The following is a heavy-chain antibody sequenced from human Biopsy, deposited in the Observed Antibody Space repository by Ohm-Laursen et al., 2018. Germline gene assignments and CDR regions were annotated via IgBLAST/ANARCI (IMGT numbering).Heavy chain of an antibody. CDR3: ARLTRRGNIIFFDY. D-gene: IGHD1-26*01. J-gene: IGHJ4*02. CDR1: GDSVSNNF. Sequence: PSETLSLTCTVSGDSVSNNFWTWIRQPPGKTLEWIAYKFYRGTTTYNPSLKGRVIVPVDPPKRQISLKLTSVTASDTAIYYCARLTRRGNIIFFDYWGQGTLVAVSS. CDR2: KFYRGTT. V-gene: IGHV4-59*08.